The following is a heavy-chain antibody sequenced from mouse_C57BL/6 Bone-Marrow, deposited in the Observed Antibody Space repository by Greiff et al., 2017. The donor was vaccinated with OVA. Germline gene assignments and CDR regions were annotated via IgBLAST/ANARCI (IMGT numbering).Heavy chain of an antibody. D-gene: IGHD2-14*01. CDR1: GYTFTSYC. CDR3: ATGGYRGDMDD. V-gene: IGHV1-81*01. J-gene: IGHJ4*01. CDR2: IYPRSGNT. Sequence: VKLQQSGAELARPGASVKLSCKASGYTFTSYCISWVKQRPGQGLEWIGEIYPRSGNTYYNEKFKGKATLTADKSSSTAYMELRSLTSEDSAVYFCATGGYRGDMDDWGKGTSVTVSS.